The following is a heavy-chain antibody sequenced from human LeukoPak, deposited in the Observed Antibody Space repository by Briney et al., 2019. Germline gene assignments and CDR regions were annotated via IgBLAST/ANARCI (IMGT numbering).Heavy chain of an antibody. CDR3: AREAVTTSRLSPGPFDY. CDR1: GFTFSSYS. CDR2: ISSSSSYI. D-gene: IGHD4-17*01. Sequence: GGSLRLSCAASGFTFSSYSMNRVRQAPGKGLEWVSSISSSSSYIYYADSVKGRFTISRDNAKNSLYLQMNSLRAEDTAVYYCAREAVTTSRLSPGPFDYRGQGTLATVSS. V-gene: IGHV3-21*01. J-gene: IGHJ4*02.